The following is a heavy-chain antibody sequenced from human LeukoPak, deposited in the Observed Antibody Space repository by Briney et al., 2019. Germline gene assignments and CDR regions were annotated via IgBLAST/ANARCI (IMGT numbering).Heavy chain of an antibody. CDR3: ARGPDWGDFNSYMDV. CDR2: TSPYNVNT. D-gene: IGHD2-21*02. CDR1: GYTFTSFG. J-gene: IGHJ6*03. V-gene: IGHV1-18*01. Sequence: ASVRVSCKTSGYTFTSFGISWVRQAPGQGLEWMGWTSPYNVNTHYAENLQGRVTVTSDPSTNTAYMELRSLRSDDTAVYYCARGPDWGDFNSYMDVWGKGTTVTVCS.